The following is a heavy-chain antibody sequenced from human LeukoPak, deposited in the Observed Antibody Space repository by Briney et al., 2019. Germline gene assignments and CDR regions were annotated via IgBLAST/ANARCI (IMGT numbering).Heavy chain of an antibody. Sequence: SVKVSCKASGGTFSSYAISWVRQAPGQGLEWMGGIIPIFGTANYAQKFQGRVTITADKSTSTAYMELSSLRSEDTAVYYCAIDALRYFDWLYYWGQGTLVTVSS. CDR2: IIPIFGTA. D-gene: IGHD3-9*01. CDR1: GGTFSSYA. J-gene: IGHJ4*02. V-gene: IGHV1-69*06. CDR3: AIDALRYFDWLYY.